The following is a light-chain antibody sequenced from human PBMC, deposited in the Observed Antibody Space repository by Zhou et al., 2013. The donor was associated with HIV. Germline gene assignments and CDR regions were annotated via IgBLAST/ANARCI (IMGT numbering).Light chain of an antibody. CDR1: QSINSY. CDR3: QHYDNYFLT. Sequence: DIQMTQSPSSLSASIGDRVTITCRASQSINSYLNWYQHKPGKAPKLLIYGSSNLQSGVPSRFSGSGSGTEFTLSINSLQPEDFATYYCQHYDNYFLTFGQGTTVDIK. V-gene: IGKV1-39*01. J-gene: IGKJ1*01. CDR2: GSS.